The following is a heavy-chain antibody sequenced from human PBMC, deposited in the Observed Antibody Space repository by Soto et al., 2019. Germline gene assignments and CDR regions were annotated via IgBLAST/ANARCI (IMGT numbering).Heavy chain of an antibody. CDR3: VRTSLAVAASTRVDY. CDR2: INSDGSST. CDR1: GFTFSSYW. D-gene: IGHD2-15*01. Sequence: GGSLRLSCASSGFTFSSYWMHWVRQAPGKGLVWVSRINSDGSSTSYADSVKGRFTISRDNAKNTLYLQMNSLRAEDTAVYYCVRTSLAVAASTRVDYWGQGTLVTVSS. J-gene: IGHJ4*02. V-gene: IGHV3-74*01.